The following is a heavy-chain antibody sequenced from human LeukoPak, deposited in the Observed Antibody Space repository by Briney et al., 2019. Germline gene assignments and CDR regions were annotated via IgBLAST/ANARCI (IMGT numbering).Heavy chain of an antibody. CDR3: ARFSRITWGDWGDAFDI. J-gene: IGHJ3*02. Sequence: SETLSLTCSVYGGSFSDYFWSWIRQSPGKGLEWIGEIDDGGNTNYNPPLMRRVIVSMEKSKKQFSLVMRSVAAADTAVYYCARFSRITWGDWGDAFDIWGQGTTVIVSS. CDR2: IDDGGNT. CDR1: GGSFSDYF. D-gene: IGHD2-21*02. V-gene: IGHV4-34*01.